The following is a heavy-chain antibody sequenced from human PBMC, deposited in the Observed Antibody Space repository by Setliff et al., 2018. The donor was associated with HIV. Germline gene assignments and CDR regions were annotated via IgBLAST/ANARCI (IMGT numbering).Heavy chain of an antibody. V-gene: IGHV4-39*07. CDR1: GDSVNDRSYF. D-gene: IGHD3-10*01. Sequence: SETLSLTCTVSGDSVNDRSYFWGWIRQPPGKGLEWIGTFYYNGDSRYNPSLKSQVVISVYTPKNQFSLTLNSVTAADTAVYYCATDRGGRYLDYWGQGAPVTVSS. J-gene: IGHJ4*02. CDR2: FYYNGDS. CDR3: ATDRGGRYLDY.